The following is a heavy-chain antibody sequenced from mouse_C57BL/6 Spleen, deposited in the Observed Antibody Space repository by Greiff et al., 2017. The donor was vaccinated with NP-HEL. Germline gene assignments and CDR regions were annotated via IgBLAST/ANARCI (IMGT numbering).Heavy chain of an antibody. V-gene: IGHV1-80*01. D-gene: IGHD1-1*01. CDR2: IYPGDGDT. J-gene: IGHJ1*03. Sequence: QVQLKQSGAELVKPGASVKISCKASGYAFSSYWMNWVKQRPGKGLEWIGQIYPGDGDTNYNGKFKGKATLTADKSSSTAYMQLSSLTSEDSAVYFCARERGYYGTGYFDVWGTGTTVTVSS. CDR3: ARERGYYGTGYFDV. CDR1: GYAFSSYW.